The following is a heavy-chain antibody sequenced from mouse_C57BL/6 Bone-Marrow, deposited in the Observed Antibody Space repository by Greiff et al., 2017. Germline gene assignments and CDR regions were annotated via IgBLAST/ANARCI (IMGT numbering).Heavy chain of an antibody. J-gene: IGHJ4*01. Sequence: QVHVKQSGPGLVQPSQSLSITCTVSGFSLTSYGVHWVRQSPGKGLEWMGVIWSGGSTDYTAAFISRLSISKDNSKSQVFFKMNSLQADDTAIYYCARNSWVYYGSSYGAMDYWGQGTSVTVAS. D-gene: IGHD1-1*01. V-gene: IGHV2-2*01. CDR2: IWSGGST. CDR1: GFSLTSYG. CDR3: ARNSWVYYGSSYGAMDY.